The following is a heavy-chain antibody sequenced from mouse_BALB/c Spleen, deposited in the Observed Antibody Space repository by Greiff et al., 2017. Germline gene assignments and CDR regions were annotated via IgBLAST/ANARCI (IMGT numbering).Heavy chain of an antibody. CDR1: GFTFSDYY. CDR2: ISDGGSYT. Sequence: EVQLVESGGGLVKPGGSLKLSCAASGFTFSDYYMYWVRQTPEKRLEWVATISDGGSYTYYPDSVKGRFTISRDNAKNNLYLRMSSLKSEDTAMYYCAREGSTGVDHYYAMEYWGQGTSVTVSS. D-gene: IGHD1-1*01. CDR3: AREGSTGVDHYYAMEY. V-gene: IGHV5-4*02. J-gene: IGHJ4*01.